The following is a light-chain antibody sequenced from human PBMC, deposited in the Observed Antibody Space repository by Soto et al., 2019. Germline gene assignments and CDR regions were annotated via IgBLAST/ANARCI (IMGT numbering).Light chain of an antibody. J-gene: IGKJ3*01. V-gene: IGKV1-5*01. CDR1: QSISSW. CDR3: QQYNSYSSGT. Sequence: DIQMTQSPSTLSASVGDRVTITCRASQSISSWLAWYQQKPGKAPKLLIYDASSLESGSPSRFSGSGSGTEFTLTISNLQPDDFATYYCQQYNSYSSGTFGPGTKVDIK. CDR2: DAS.